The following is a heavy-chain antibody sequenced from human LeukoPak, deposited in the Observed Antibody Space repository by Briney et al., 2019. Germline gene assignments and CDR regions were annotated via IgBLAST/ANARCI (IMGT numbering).Heavy chain of an antibody. J-gene: IGHJ5*02. CDR3: TRGYSGYDNNWFDP. V-gene: IGHV3-33*01. D-gene: IGHD5-12*01. CDR2: IWYDGSNK. Sequence: GGSLRLSCAASGFTFSSYGMHWVRQAPGKGLEWVAVIWYDGSNKYYADSVKGRFTISRDNSKNSLYLQMNSLRAEDTAVYYCTRGYSGYDNNWFDPWGQGTLVTVSS. CDR1: GFTFSSYG.